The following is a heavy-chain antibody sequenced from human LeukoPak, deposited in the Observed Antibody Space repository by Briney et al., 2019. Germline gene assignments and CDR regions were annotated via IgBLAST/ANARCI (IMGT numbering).Heavy chain of an antibody. CDR1: GFTFSSYG. CDR3: ARGEYYSDTSSYFDY. CDR2: ISYDGSNK. D-gene: IGHD3-22*01. J-gene: IGHJ4*02. Sequence: GGSLRLSCAASGFTFSSYGMNWVRQAPGKGLEWVAVISYDGSNKYYADSVKGRFTISRDNSKDTLFVQMSSLRAEDTAVYYCARGEYYSDTSSYFDYWGQGTLVTVSS. V-gene: IGHV3-30*03.